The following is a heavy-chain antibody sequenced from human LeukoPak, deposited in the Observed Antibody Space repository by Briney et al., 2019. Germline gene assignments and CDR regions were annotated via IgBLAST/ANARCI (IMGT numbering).Heavy chain of an antibody. J-gene: IGHJ4*02. CDR2: IKFDESQS. CDR1: GFIFNSFW. V-gene: IGHV3-7*04. CDR3: TRVTTNGYFDY. D-gene: IGHD1-1*01. Sequence: GGSLRLSCAASGFIFNSFWMGWVRQAPGKGLEWVASIKFDESQSPHVDSVKGRFTISRDNAKNSLYLQMNSLRAEDTAVYFCTRVTTNGYFDYWGQGTLVTVSS.